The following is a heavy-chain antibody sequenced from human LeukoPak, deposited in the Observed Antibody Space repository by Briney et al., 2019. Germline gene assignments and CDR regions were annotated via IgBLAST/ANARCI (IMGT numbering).Heavy chain of an antibody. CDR2: IYSSGST. J-gene: IGHJ4*02. V-gene: IGHV4-39*01. Sequence: PETLSLTCTVSGGSISSSSYYWGWIRQPPGKGLEWIGSIYSSGSTYYNPSLESRVTISVDTSKNQFSLKLSSVTAADTAVYYCARQFYYDSGGSHYWGQGTLVTVFS. D-gene: IGHD3-22*01. CDR3: ARQFYYDSGGSHY. CDR1: GGSISSSSYY.